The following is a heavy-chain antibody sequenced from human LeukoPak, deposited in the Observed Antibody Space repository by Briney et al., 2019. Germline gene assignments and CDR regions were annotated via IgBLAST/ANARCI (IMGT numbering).Heavy chain of an antibody. J-gene: IGHJ1*01. V-gene: IGHV1-8*01. D-gene: IGHD2-2*01. CDR3: ARAIDVGRLVPAAMLNFQH. CDR2: MNPNSGNT. Sequence: GASVKVSCKASGYTFTSYDINWVRQATGQGLEWMGWMNPNSGNTGYAQKFQGRVTMTRNTSISTAYMELRSLRSDDTAVYYCARAIDVGRLVPAAMLNFQHWGQGTLVTVSS. CDR1: GYTFTSYD.